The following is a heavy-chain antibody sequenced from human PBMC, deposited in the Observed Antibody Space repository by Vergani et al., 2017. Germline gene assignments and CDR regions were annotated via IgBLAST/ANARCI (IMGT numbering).Heavy chain of an antibody. Sequence: QVQLVESGGGVVQPGGSLRLSCAASGFTFSSYGMHWVRQAPGKGLEWVAFIRYDGSNKYYADSVKGRFTISRDNSKNTLYLQMNSLRDEDTAVYYCAKDLIYDSSGGFDYWGQGTLVTVSS. D-gene: IGHD3-22*01. J-gene: IGHJ4*02. V-gene: IGHV3-30*02. CDR2: IRYDGSNK. CDR1: GFTFSSYG. CDR3: AKDLIYDSSGGFDY.